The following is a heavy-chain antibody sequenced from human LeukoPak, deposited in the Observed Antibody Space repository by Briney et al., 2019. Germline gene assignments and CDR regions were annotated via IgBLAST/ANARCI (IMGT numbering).Heavy chain of an antibody. V-gene: IGHV4-31*03. CDR1: GGSISSGGYY. CDR3: VAVPETDFWIGFYLDY. D-gene: IGHD3-3*01. J-gene: IGHJ4*02. CDR2: IYYSGST. Sequence: PSQTLSLTCTVSGGSISSGGYYWSWIRQHPGKGLEWIGYIYYSGSTYYNPSLKSRVTISVDTSKNQFSLKLSSVTAADTALYYCVAVPETDFWIGFYLDYWGQGTLVTVSS.